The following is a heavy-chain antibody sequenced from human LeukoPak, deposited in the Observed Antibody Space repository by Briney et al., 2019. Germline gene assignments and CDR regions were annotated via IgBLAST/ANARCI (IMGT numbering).Heavy chain of an antibody. D-gene: IGHD2-2*01. Sequence: PGGSLRLSCAASGFDFSTYAMHWVRQTPGKGLEFVSAISKSGDDTSYGNDVKGRFTISRDNIKNTVDLEMGSLRVDDTGIYYCARIPEYWGQGTVVTISS. CDR3: ARIPEY. CDR1: GFDFSTYA. V-gene: IGHV3-64*01. J-gene: IGHJ1*01. CDR2: ISKSGDDT.